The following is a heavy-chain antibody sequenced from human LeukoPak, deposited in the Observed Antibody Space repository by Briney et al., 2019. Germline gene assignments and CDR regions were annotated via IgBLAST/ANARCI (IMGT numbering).Heavy chain of an antibody. D-gene: IGHD1-26*01. CDR3: ARGQYSGSCFDN. J-gene: IGHJ4*02. CDR1: GGSISSYL. V-gene: IGHV4-59*01. CDR2: IYYSGST. Sequence: SETLSLTCTVSGGSISSYLWSWIRQPPGKGLEWIGYIYYSGSTNYNPSLKSRVTILVDTSKNQFSLKVSSVTAADTAVYYCARGQYSGSCFDNWGQGSMVTVSS.